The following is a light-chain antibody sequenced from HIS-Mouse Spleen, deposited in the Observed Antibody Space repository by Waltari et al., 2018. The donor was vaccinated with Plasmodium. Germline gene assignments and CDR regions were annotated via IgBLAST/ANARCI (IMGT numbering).Light chain of an antibody. Sequence: DIQMTQSPSTLSASVGDRFTITFRSSQSISSWFAWYQQKPGKDPNLLIFKASSLDSGVPSRFSGRGSGTEFTLTISSLQPDDFATYYCQQYNSYSWTFGQGTKLEIK. CDR3: QQYNSYSWT. CDR1: QSISSW. V-gene: IGKV1-5*03. CDR2: KAS. J-gene: IGKJ1*01.